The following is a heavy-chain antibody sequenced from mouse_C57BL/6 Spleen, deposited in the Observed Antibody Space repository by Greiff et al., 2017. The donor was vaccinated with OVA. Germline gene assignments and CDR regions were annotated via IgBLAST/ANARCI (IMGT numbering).Heavy chain of an antibody. J-gene: IGHJ4*01. D-gene: IGHD1-1*01. CDR2: IYPRSGNP. Sequence: VQLQQSGAELARPGASVKLSCKASGYTFTSYGISWVKQRTGQGLEWIGEIYPRSGNPYYNEKFKGKATLTAAKSPSTAYMELRSLTSEDSAVYFCAKIITTVVAPYYYAMDYWGQGTSVTVSS. V-gene: IGHV1-81*01. CDR3: AKIITTVVAPYYYAMDY. CDR1: GYTFTSYG.